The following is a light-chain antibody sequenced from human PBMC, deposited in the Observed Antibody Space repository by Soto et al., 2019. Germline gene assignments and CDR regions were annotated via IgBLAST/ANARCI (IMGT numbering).Light chain of an antibody. CDR1: SSDVGSYNL. CDR2: EGT. V-gene: IGLV2-14*02. Sequence: QSVLTQPASVSASPGQSITIPCTGTSSDVGSYNLVSWFQQHPGKVPKLLIYEGTKRPSGLSDRFSGSKSGNTASLTISGLLTEDEADYYCSSYTTTNTYVFGTGTKLTVL. CDR3: SSYTTTNTYV. J-gene: IGLJ1*01.